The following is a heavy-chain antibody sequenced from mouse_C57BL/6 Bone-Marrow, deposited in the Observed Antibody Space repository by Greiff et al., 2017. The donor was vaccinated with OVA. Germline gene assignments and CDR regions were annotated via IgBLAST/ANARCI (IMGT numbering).Heavy chain of an antibody. D-gene: IGHD1-3*01. CDR1: YTFSRRVH. CDR3: SEDSAVYYCALYRTIGGYAMDD. Sequence: QVQLKESGPELARPWASVKISCQAFYTFSRRVHFAIRDTNYWMQWVQQRPGQGLEWIGAIFPGNGDTGYNQKFTGQATFTADKSSSTAYMQLSSLTSEDSAVYYCALYRTIGGYAMDDWGQGTSVTVSS. V-gene: IGHV1-87*01. J-gene: IGHJ4*01. CDR2: GQGLEWIG.